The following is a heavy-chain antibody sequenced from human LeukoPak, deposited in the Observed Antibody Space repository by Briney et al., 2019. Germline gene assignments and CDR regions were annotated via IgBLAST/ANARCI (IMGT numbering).Heavy chain of an antibody. Sequence: PSETLSLTCTVSGYSISSGYYWGWIRQPPGEGLEGIVSIYHRGSNYYNPSLKIRVTISVDTSKNQFSLKLSSVLAADTAVYYCARTCQGCSSTSCYYYYYMDVWGKGTTVTVSS. J-gene: IGHJ6*03. CDR1: GYSISSGYY. D-gene: IGHD2-2*01. CDR3: ARTCQGCSSTSCYYYYYMDV. V-gene: IGHV4-38-2*02. CDR2: IYHRGSN.